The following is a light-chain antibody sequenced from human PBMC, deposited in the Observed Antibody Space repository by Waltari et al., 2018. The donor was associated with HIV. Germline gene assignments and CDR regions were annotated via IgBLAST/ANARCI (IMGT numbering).Light chain of an antibody. CDR1: QSLLHSNGYNY. CDR3: MQALQTPYT. J-gene: IGKJ2*01. V-gene: IGKV2-28*01. CDR2: LGS. Sequence: DIVMTQSPLSLPVTPGEPASISCTSRQSLLHSNGYNYLDWYLQKPGQSPQLLIYLGSNRASGVPDRFSGSGSGTDFTLKISRVEAEDVGVYYCMQALQTPYTFGQGTKLEVK.